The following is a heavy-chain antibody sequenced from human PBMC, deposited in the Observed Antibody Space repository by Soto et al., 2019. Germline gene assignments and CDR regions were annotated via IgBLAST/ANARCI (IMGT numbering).Heavy chain of an antibody. V-gene: IGHV3-21*02. CDR3: ARDNGYDAASLDY. CDR2: ISSSSSNI. Sequence: EVQLVESGGGLVKPGGSLRLSCAASGFTFSTCSMNWVRQAPGKGLEWVSSISSSSSNIYYADSVKGRFTISRDNAKNSRYLKMNSLRADDTAVYYCARDNGYDAASLDYWGQGTLVTVSS. D-gene: IGHD5-12*01. J-gene: IGHJ4*02. CDR1: GFTFSTCS.